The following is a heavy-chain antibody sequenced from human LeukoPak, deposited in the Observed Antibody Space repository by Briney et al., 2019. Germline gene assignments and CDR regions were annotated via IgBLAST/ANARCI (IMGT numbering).Heavy chain of an antibody. D-gene: IGHD2/OR15-2a*01. Sequence: GRSLTLSCAASGCIVDDYAMHWVRQAPGKGLDWVSSMSWNSRTIPYADALKGRFTIVRDNAKNSLYFQMNSLRSEDTALYYCATDKSSTTKYYGMDVWGQGTTVTVS. J-gene: IGHJ6*02. CDR3: ATDKSSTTKYYGMDV. CDR1: GCIVDDYA. V-gene: IGHV3-9*01. CDR2: MSWNSRTI.